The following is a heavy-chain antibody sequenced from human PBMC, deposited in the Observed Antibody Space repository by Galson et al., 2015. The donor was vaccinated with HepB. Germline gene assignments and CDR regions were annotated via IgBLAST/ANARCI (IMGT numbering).Heavy chain of an antibody. V-gene: IGHV3-23*01. Sequence: RLSCAASGFIFSTYGVSWVRQAPGTGLVWVSTIDHTGFTTFYADSVKGRFTISRDDSKNTVHLQMSSLRGDDSAVYYCARWGSSGNLDYWGQGTLVTVSS. D-gene: IGHD1-26*01. J-gene: IGHJ4*02. CDR2: IDHTGFTT. CDR3: ARWGSSGNLDY. CDR1: GFIFSTYG.